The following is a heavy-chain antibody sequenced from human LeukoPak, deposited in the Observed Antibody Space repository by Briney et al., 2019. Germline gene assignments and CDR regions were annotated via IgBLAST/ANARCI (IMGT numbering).Heavy chain of an antibody. V-gene: IGHV1-2*02. CDR1: GYTFTGYY. J-gene: IGHJ4*02. Sequence: AASVKVSCKASGYTFTGYYMHWVRQAPGQGLEWMGLINPNSGGTNYAQKFQGRVTMTRDTSISTAYMELSRLRSDDTAVYYCARGACSSTSCFYFDYWGQGTLVTVSS. CDR2: INPNSGGT. D-gene: IGHD2-2*01. CDR3: ARGACSSTSCFYFDY.